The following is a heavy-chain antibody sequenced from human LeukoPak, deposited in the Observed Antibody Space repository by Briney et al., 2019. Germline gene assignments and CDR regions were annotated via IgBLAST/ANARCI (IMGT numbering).Heavy chain of an antibody. CDR3: ARDVMASYSESSGYVDY. CDR1: GGSISSYY. V-gene: IGHV4-59*01. CDR2: VYYSGST. Sequence: SETLSLTCTVSGGSISSYYWSWIRQPPGKGLEWIGYVYYSGSTIYNPSLRSRVTISVDTSKNQFSLKLSSVAAADTAVYYCARDVMASYSESSGYVDYWGQGTLVTVSS. J-gene: IGHJ4*02. D-gene: IGHD3-22*01.